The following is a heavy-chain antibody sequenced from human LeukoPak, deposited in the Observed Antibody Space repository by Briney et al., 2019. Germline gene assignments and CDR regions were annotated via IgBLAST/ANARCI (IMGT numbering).Heavy chain of an antibody. V-gene: IGHV3-48*01. CDR2: ISSSSSTI. Sequence: PGRSLRLSCAAPGFTFSSYSMNWVRQAPGKGLEWVSYISSSSSTIYYADSVKGRFTISRDNAKNSLYLQMNSLRAEDTAVYYCARSLPNDYWGQGTLVTVSS. CDR1: GFTFSSYS. CDR3: ARSLPNDY. J-gene: IGHJ4*02.